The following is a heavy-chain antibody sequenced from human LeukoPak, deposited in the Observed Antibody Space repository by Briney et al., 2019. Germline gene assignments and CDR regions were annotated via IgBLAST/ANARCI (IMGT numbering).Heavy chain of an antibody. Sequence: RSGGSLRLSCAASGFTFDEYAMHWVRQAPGKGLEWVSGISWNSGSIDYADSVKGRFTISRDNVKNSLYLQMNSLRAEDTALYYCAKERGNYDYYFDYWGQGTLVTVSS. CDR1: GFTFDEYA. V-gene: IGHV3-9*01. CDR2: ISWNSGSI. D-gene: IGHD1-26*01. CDR3: AKERGNYDYYFDY. J-gene: IGHJ4*02.